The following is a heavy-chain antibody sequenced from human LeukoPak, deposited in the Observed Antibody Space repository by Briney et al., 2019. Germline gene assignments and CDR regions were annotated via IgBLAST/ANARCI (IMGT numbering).Heavy chain of an antibody. Sequence: SETLSLTCTVSGGSISSYYWRWIRHPPGKGLEWSGYIYSSESTNYNPSLKIRVTISVDTSKNQFSLKLSSVTAADTAVYYCAREGVAVAGFDYWGQGTLVTVSS. CDR2: IYSSEST. D-gene: IGHD6-19*01. CDR1: GGSISSYY. V-gene: IGHV4-59*01. CDR3: AREGVAVAGFDY. J-gene: IGHJ4*02.